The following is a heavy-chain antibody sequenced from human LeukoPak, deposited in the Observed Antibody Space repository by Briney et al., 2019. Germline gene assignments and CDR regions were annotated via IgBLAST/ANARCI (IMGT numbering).Heavy chain of an antibody. J-gene: IGHJ4*02. CDR3: ARRKYDSSGFDY. CDR2: ISGSGANT. Sequence: GGSLRLSCAASGFTFTTYAMSWVRQAPGKGLEWVSAISGSGANTYYSDSVKGWFTISRDNSKDTLYLQMNSLRAEDTAIYFCARRKYDSSGFDYWGQETLVTVSS. CDR1: GFTFTTYA. V-gene: IGHV3-23*01. D-gene: IGHD3-22*01.